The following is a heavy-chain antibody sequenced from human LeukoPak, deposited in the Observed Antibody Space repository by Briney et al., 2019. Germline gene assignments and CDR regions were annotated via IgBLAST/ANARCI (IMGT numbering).Heavy chain of an antibody. CDR3: ARGPSGSDY. V-gene: IGHV1-2*06. D-gene: IGHD3-10*01. CDR2: INPSSGGT. CDR1: GGTFSSYA. J-gene: IGHJ4*02. Sequence: ASVKVSCKASGGTFSSYAISWVRQAPGQGLEWMGRINPSSGGTNYAQKFQGRVTMTRDTSINTAYMALSSLRSDDTAVYYCARGPSGSDYWGQGTLVTVSS.